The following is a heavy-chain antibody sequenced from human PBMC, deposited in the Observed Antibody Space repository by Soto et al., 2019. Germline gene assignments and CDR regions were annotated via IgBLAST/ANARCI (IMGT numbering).Heavy chain of an antibody. CDR2: ISGSGGNT. D-gene: IGHD1-20*01. J-gene: IGHJ6*03. CDR1: GFTFSSYA. V-gene: IGHV3-23*01. Sequence: GGSLRLSCAASGFTFSSYAMSWVRQAPGKGLEWVSAISGSGGNTYYADSVKGRFTISRDNSKNTLYLQMNSLRAEDTAVYYCAKCGITGTYYYYYYMDVWGKGTTVTVSS. CDR3: AKCGITGTYYYYYYMDV.